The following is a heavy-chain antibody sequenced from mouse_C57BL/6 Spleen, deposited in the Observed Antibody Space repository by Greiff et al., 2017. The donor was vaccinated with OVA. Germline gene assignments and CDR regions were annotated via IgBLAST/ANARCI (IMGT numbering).Heavy chain of an antibody. CDR3: ARHGIYYYGSSYPSFDY. D-gene: IGHD1-1*01. V-gene: IGHV5-6*01. J-gene: IGHJ2*01. Sequence: EVQGVESGGDLVKPGGSLKLSCAASGFTFSSYGMSWVRQTPDKRLEWVATISSGGSYTYYPDSVKGRFTISRDNAKNTLYLQMSSLKSEDTAMYYCARHGIYYYGSSYPSFDYWGQGTTLTVSS. CDR2: ISSGGSYT. CDR1: GFTFSSYG.